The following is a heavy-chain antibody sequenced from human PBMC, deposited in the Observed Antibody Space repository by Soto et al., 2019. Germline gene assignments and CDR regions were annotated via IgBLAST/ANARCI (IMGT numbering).Heavy chain of an antibody. V-gene: IGHV3-7*04. CDR1: GFIFSSYW. CDR3: ARGDYYDSSGPFSDAFDI. J-gene: IGHJ3*02. CDR2: IKEDGSQK. Sequence: GGSLRLSCAASGFIFSSYWMSWVRQAPGKGLEWVANIKEDGSQKWYVDSVKGRFTVSRDNAKNSLYLQMNSLRAEDTAVYYCARGDYYDSSGPFSDAFDIWGQGTMVTVSS. D-gene: IGHD3-22*01.